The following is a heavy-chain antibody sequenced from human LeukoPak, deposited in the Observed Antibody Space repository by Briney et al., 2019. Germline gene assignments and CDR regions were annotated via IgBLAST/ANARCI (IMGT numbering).Heavy chain of an antibody. J-gene: IGHJ4*02. D-gene: IGHD3-22*01. CDR2: ISGSIPRI. Sequence: GGSLRLSCAASGFTFSSYWISWVRQAPGKGLGWVSSISGSIPRIYYADYGKGRFTISRDNDKSSVYLKMNSMRAKDTAVYYCERDTPRAYYYDSSGSREDYWGQGTLVTVSS. V-gene: IGHV3-21*01. CDR1: GFTFSSYW. CDR3: ERDTPRAYYYDSSGSREDY.